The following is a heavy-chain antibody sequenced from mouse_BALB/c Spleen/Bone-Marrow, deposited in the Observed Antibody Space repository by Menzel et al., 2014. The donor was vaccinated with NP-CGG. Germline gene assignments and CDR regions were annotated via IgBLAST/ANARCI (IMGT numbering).Heavy chain of an antibody. Sequence: QVQLQQSGAELVRPGVSVKISCKGSGYTFTDYAIHWVKQSHAKSLEWIGLISGYYGDAIYNQKFKGKATMTVDKSSSTAYMDLVRLTSEDSAIYYCARSGKVRNAMDYWGQGPSVTVSS. J-gene: IGHJ4*01. CDR2: ISGYYGDA. CDR1: GYTFTDYA. CDR3: ARSGKVRNAMDY. D-gene: IGHD2-14*01. V-gene: IGHV1S137*01.